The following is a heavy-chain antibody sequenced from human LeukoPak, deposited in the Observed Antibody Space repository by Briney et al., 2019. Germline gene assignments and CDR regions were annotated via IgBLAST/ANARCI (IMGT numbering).Heavy chain of an antibody. CDR1: GASINTYY. CDR2: IYYSGTT. CDR3: ARVLRPMASQYYFDY. V-gene: IGHV4-59*01. D-gene: IGHD3-10*01. J-gene: IGHJ4*02. Sequence: PSETLSLTCTVSGASINTYYWSWIRQPPGKGLEWICYIYYSGTTSYNPSLKTRVTISIDTSKNQFSLKLSSVTAADTAVYYCARVLRPMASQYYFDYWGQGTLVTVPS.